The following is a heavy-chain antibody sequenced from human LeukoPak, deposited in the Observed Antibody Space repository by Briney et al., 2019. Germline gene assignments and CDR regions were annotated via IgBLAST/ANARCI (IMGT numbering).Heavy chain of an antibody. CDR3: ASQDIVVVPAAKGYAFDI. CDR2: IYYSGST. J-gene: IGHJ3*02. V-gene: IGHV4-59*08. Sequence: SETLSLTCTVSGGSISSFYWSWIRQPPGKGLEWIGYIYYSGSTNYNPSLKSRVTISVDTSKNQFSLKLSSVAAADTAVYYCASQDIVVVPAAKGYAFDIWGQGTMVTVSS. CDR1: GGSISSFY. D-gene: IGHD2-2*01.